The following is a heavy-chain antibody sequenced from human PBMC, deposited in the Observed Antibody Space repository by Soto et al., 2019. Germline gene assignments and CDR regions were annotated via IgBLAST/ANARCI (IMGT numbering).Heavy chain of an antibody. CDR1: GFTFNSYW. D-gene: IGHD4-4*01. CDR2: IKQDGSEK. J-gene: IGHJ4*02. CDR3: ARDPIDDHNYAARGDY. Sequence: EVQLVESGGGLVQPGGSLRLSCVASGFTFNSYWMSWVRQAPGKGLEWVASIKQDGSEKYDVDSVKGRFTISRDNANHSLYLQMTSLRDEHTAVYYCARDPIDDHNYAARGDYWGQGTLVTVSS. V-gene: IGHV3-7*01.